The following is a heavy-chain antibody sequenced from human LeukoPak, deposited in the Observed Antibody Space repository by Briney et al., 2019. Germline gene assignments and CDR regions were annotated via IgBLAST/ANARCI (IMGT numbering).Heavy chain of an antibody. V-gene: IGHV4-59*01. CDR2: IYYSGST. CDR1: GGSISSYY. CDR3: ARDKHQLLPYDYYHYYMDV. D-gene: IGHD2-2*01. Sequence: SETLSLTCTVSGGSISSYYWSWIRQPPAKGLEWIGYIYYSGSTNYIPSLKSRVTISVDTSNNQFSLKLSSVTAADTAVYYCARDKHQLLPYDYYHYYMDVWGKGTTVTVSS. J-gene: IGHJ6*03.